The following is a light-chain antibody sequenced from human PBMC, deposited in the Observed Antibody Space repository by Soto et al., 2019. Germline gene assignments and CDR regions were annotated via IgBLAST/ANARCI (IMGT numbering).Light chain of an antibody. Sequence: QSALTQPASVSGSPGQSITISCTGTSSDVGGYNYVSWYQQHPGKAPKLMIFDVNNRPSGVSYRFSGSKSGNTASLTISGLQPEDEADYYCCSYTSSSTLVVFGGGTKVTVL. CDR1: SSDVGGYNY. J-gene: IGLJ2*01. CDR3: CSYTSSSTLVV. V-gene: IGLV2-14*01. CDR2: DVN.